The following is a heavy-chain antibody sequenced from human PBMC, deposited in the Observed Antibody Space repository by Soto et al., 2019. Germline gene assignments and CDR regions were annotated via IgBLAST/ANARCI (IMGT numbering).Heavy chain of an antibody. CDR2: ISGSGGST. V-gene: IGHV3-23*01. CDR3: AKDNEADIVVVPAAMGDLTFDI. CDR1: GFTFSSYA. J-gene: IGHJ3*02. D-gene: IGHD2-2*01. Sequence: GGSLRLSCAASGFTFSSYAMSWVRQAPGKGLEWVSAISGSGGSTYYADSVKGRFTISRDNSKNTLYLQMNSLSAEDTAVYYCAKDNEADIVVVPAAMGDLTFDIWGQGTMVTVSS.